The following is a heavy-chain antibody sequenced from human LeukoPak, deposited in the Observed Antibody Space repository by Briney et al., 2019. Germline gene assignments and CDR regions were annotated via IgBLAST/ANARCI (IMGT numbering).Heavy chain of an antibody. CDR1: GVSISSSSYY. CDR2: IYYSGST. J-gene: IGHJ4*02. CDR3: ASQMITFGGVIVGFDY. Sequence: SETLSLTCTVSGVSISSSSYYWVWIRQPPGKGLEWIGSIYYSGSTYYNPSLKRRVTISVDTYQNQFSLKLSSVTGADKAVYYCASQMITFGGVIVGFDYWGQGTLVTVSS. D-gene: IGHD3-16*02. V-gene: IGHV4-39*01.